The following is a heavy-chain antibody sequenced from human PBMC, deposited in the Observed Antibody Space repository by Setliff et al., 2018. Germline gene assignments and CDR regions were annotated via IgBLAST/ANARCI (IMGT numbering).Heavy chain of an antibody. V-gene: IGHV4-61*05. CDR2: IYTSWST. D-gene: IGHD3-3*01. CDR3: ARMSGFQYMDV. J-gene: IGHJ6*03. CDR1: GGSVSNSGFF. Sequence: SETLSLTCTVSGGSVSNSGFFWGWLRQAPGKGLEWIGQIYTSWSTNYNPSLKGRATLSIDASKRQFYLKLTSVTAADTAVYYCARMSGFQYMDVWGKGTTVTVSS.